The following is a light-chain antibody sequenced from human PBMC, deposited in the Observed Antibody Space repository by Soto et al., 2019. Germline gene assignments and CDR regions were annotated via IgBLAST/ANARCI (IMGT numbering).Light chain of an antibody. J-gene: IGLJ3*02. V-gene: IGLV4-69*01. Sequence: QSVLTQPPSASASLGASVKLTCTLSSGHNSYAIAWHQQQPEKGPRYLMKLNSDGSHSKGDGIPDRFSGSSSGAERYLTISSLQSEDEADYYCQTWSTDMRVFGGGTKVTV. CDR2: LNSDGSH. CDR3: QTWSTDMRV. CDR1: SGHNSYA.